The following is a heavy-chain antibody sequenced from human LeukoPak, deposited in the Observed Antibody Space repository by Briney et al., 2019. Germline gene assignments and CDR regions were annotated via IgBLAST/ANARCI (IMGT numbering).Heavy chain of an antibody. CDR1: GYTFIGHY. J-gene: IGHJ3*02. Sequence: GASVKVSCKASGYTFIGHYMHGVRQAPGQGLEWMGWINSNSGGTKYAQKGQGSVIMTRDPSISTDYMELSRLKSDDTAVYYCARGRIHSWSDAFDIWGQGTTVTVSS. CDR3: ARGRIHSWSDAFDI. V-gene: IGHV1-2*02. D-gene: IGHD5-18*01. CDR2: INSNSGGT.